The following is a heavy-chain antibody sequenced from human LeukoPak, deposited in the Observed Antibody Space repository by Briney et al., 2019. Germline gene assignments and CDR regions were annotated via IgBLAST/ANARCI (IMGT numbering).Heavy chain of an antibody. CDR1: GGSISSDY. Sequence: PSETLSLTCTVSGGSISSDYWNWIRQPPGKGLEWIGYIYYSGSATYNPSLNNRVTISVDRTKTQFSLRLSSVTAAATAVYYCARDPEMATPYYYGMDVWGQGTTVTVS. CDR2: IYYSGSA. D-gene: IGHD5-24*01. J-gene: IGHJ6*02. V-gene: IGHV4-59*01. CDR3: ARDPEMATPYYYGMDV.